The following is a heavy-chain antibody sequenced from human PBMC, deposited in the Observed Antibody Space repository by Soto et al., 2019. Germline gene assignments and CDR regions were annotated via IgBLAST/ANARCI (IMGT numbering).Heavy chain of an antibody. CDR2: IYPGDSDT. CDR3: ARSTATYSSSWYGYYGMDV. D-gene: IGHD6-13*01. Sequence: PGESLKISCQGSGYSFTSYWIGWVRQMPGKGLEWMGIIYPGDSDTRYSPSFQGQVTISADKSISTAYLQWSSLKASDTAMYYCARSTATYSSSWYGYYGMDVWGQGTTVTVSS. V-gene: IGHV5-51*01. J-gene: IGHJ6*02. CDR1: GYSFTSYW.